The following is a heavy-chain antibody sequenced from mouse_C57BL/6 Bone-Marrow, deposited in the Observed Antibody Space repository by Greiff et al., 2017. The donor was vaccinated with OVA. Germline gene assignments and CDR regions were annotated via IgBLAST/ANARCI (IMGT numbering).Heavy chain of an antibody. CDR2: ISSGSSTI. V-gene: IGHV5-17*01. Sequence: EVKLMESGGGLVKPGGSLKLSCAASGFTFSDYGMHWVRQAPEKGLEWVAYISSGSSTIYYADTVKGRFTISRDNAKNTLFLPMTILGSEDTAMYYCSRFAYWGPGTLVTVSA. CDR1: GFTFSDYG. J-gene: IGHJ3*01. CDR3: SRFAY.